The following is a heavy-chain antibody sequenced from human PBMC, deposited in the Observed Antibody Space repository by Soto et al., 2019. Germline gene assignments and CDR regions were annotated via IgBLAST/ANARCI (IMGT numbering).Heavy chain of an antibody. CDR3: AKDLYSSGWYNYFDP. Sequence: GGSLRLSCLASGFTFSTNGMHWVRQAPGKGLEWVAMISHHGTAEYYLDSVRGRFTISRDNSKNTLYLQMDSLRVEDTAMYYCAKDLYSSGWYNYFDPWGQGTQVTVSS. J-gene: IGHJ5*02. CDR2: ISHHGTAE. V-gene: IGHV3-30*18. CDR1: GFTFSTNG. D-gene: IGHD6-19*01.